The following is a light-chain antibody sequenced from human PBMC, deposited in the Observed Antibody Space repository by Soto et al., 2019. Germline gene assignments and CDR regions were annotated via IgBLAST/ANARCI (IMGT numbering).Light chain of an antibody. Sequence: ETVMTQSPATLSVSPGERATLSCRASQSVSSNLAWYQQKPGQAPRLLIHGASTRATGIPARFSGSGSGTEFTLTISSLHSEDFAVYYCQQYNNWPPLTFGPGTKVHIK. V-gene: IGKV3-15*01. CDR1: QSVSSN. CDR2: GAS. J-gene: IGKJ3*01. CDR3: QQYNNWPPLT.